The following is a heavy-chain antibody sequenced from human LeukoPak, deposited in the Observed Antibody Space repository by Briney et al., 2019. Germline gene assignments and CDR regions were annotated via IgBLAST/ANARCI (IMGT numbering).Heavy chain of an antibody. D-gene: IGHD3-22*01. CDR3: ARGPYSYDSSGAFDI. CDR2: IYYSGST. V-gene: IGHV4-39*01. CDR1: GGSISSSSYY. Sequence: SETLSLTCTVSGGSISSSSYYWGWLRQPPGKGLEWIGSIYYSGSTYYNPSLKSRVTISVDTSKNQLSLKLSSVTAADTAVYFCARGPYSYDSSGAFDIWGQGAMVTVSS. J-gene: IGHJ3*02.